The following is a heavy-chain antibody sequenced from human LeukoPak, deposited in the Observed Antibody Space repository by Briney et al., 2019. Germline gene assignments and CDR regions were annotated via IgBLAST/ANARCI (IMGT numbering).Heavy chain of an antibody. D-gene: IGHD2-2*01. J-gene: IGHJ4*02. CDR2: INNIGST. V-gene: IGHV4-34*01. Sequence: PSETLSLTRAVYGGSLSGYYWSWIRQPPGKGLECMGEINNIGSTNYNPSPKSRVTISVDTSKNQFSLKLSSVTAADTAVYYCAHTELGYCSSTSCKEVDYWGQGTLVTVSS. CDR3: AHTELGYCSSTSCKEVDY. CDR1: GGSLSGYY.